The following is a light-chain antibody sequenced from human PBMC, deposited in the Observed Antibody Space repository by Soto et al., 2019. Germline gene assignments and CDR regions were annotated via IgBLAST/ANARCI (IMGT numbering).Light chain of an antibody. V-gene: IGKV1-39*01. Sequence: DIQMTQSPSSLSASVGDRVTITCRASQSSSSYLNWYQQKPGKAPKLLIYAASSLQSGVPSSFSGSGSGTDFTLTISSLQPEDFATYYCQQSYSTPVTFGQGTRLEIK. CDR3: QQSYSTPVT. CDR2: AAS. J-gene: IGKJ5*01. CDR1: QSSSSY.